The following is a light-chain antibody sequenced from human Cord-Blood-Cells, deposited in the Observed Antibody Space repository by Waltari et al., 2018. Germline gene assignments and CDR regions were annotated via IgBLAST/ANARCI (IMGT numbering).Light chain of an antibody. V-gene: IGKV4-1*01. CDR3: QQYYSTPLT. CDR1: QSVLYSSNNKNY. CDR2: WAS. Sequence: DIVMTQSPDSLAVSLGERATINCKSSQSVLYSSNNKNYLAWYQQKPGQPPKLLIYWASTRESGVPYRFSGSGSGTEFTLTISSLQAEDLAVYYCQQYYSTPLTFGGGTKVEIK. J-gene: IGKJ4*01.